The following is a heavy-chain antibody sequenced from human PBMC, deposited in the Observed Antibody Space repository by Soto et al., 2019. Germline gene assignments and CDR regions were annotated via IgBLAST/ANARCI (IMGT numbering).Heavy chain of an antibody. CDR2: IYYSGST. V-gene: IGHV4-59*01. CDR1: GGSISSYY. Sequence: SETLSLTCTVSGGSISSYYWSWIRQPPGKXLEWIGYIYYSGSTNYNPSLKSRVTISVDTSKNQFSLKLSSVTAADTAVYYCARSLGIAAAGYPPLFFDYWGQGTLVTVSS. D-gene: IGHD6-13*01. J-gene: IGHJ4*02. CDR3: ARSLGIAAAGYPPLFFDY.